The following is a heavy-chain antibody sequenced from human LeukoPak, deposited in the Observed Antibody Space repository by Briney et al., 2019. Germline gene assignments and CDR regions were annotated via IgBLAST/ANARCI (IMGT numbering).Heavy chain of an antibody. V-gene: IGHV1-69*01. Sequence: SVKVSCKXSGGTFSSYAISWVRQAPGQGLEWMGGIIPIFGTANYAQKFQGRVTITADESTSTAYMELSSLRSEDTAVYYCARPGRGRYSGYDWFPYYFDYWGQGTLVTVSS. D-gene: IGHD5-12*01. CDR3: ARPGRGRYSGYDWFPYYFDY. J-gene: IGHJ4*02. CDR2: IIPIFGTA. CDR1: GGTFSSYA.